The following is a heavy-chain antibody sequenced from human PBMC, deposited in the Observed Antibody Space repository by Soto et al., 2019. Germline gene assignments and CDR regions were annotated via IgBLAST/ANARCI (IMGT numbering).Heavy chain of an antibody. V-gene: IGHV2-5*02. D-gene: IGHD3-10*01. CDR1: GFSLSTGGEA. CDR3: THSNVGDGSGSVDFDY. Sequence: QITLKESGPTLVKPTQTLTLTCTFSGFSLSTGGEAVGWLRQPPGKALEWLALTYWDDHKHFSPSLRSRLAVTKDTSKNQVVLTMANVDPVDTATNYGTHSNVGDGSGSVDFDYWGQGNLVTVSS. J-gene: IGHJ4*02. CDR2: TYWDDHK.